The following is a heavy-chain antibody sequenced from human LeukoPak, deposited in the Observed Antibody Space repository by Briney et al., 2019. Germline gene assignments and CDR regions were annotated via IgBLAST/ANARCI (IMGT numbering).Heavy chain of an antibody. D-gene: IGHD6-13*01. J-gene: IGHJ6*02. CDR3: ASGYSSSWYPTLGYYYGMDV. CDR2: IYYSGST. Sequence: SQTLSLTCTVSGGSISSYYWSWIRHPPGKGLEWVGYIYYSGSTNYNPSLKRRVNISVDKSKNQFSLKLSSVAAADTGVYYCASGYSSSWYPTLGYYYGMDVWGQGTTVTVSS. V-gene: IGHV4-59*01. CDR1: GGSISSYY.